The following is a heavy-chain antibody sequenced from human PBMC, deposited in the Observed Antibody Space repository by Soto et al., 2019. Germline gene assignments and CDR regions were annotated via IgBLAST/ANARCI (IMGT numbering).Heavy chain of an antibody. CDR3: ASLAKYDILTGFYPC. Sequence: EVQLVESGGGLVQPGGSLRLSCAASGFTVNSNYMSWVRQAPGKGLEWVSVIYSDGSTYYADSVKGRFMISRDNSNNTLYFQMNSLRAEDRAVYYCASLAKYDILTGFYPCWGQGTLVTVSS. D-gene: IGHD3-9*01. J-gene: IGHJ4*02. CDR1: GFTVNSNY. CDR2: IYSDGST. V-gene: IGHV3-66*01.